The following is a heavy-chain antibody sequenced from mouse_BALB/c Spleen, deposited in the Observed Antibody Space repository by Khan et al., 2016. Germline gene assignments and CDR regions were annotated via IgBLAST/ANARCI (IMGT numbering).Heavy chain of an antibody. CDR3: ARIYGNYAMDY. J-gene: IGHJ4*01. Sequence: EVELVESGGGLVQPGGSRKLSCAASGFTFSSFGMHWVRQDPEKGLEWVAYISSGSSTIYYADTVKGRFTISRDNHKHTLFLQMTSLRSEDTAMYYCARIYGNYAMDYWGQGTSVTVST. CDR1: GFTFSSFG. D-gene: IGHD2-1*01. CDR2: ISSGSSTI. V-gene: IGHV5-17*02.